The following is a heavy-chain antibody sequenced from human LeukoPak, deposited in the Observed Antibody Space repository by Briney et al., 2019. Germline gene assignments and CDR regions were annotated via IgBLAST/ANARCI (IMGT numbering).Heavy chain of an antibody. CDR3: ARGSRDAFDI. Sequence: GGSLRLSCAASGFTLSSYNMNWVRQAPGKGLEWVSYISSSGSTIYHADSVKGRFTISRDNAKNSLYLQMNSLRVEDTAVYYCARGSRDAFDIWGQGTMVSVSS. D-gene: IGHD2-2*01. CDR1: GFTLSSYN. J-gene: IGHJ3*02. V-gene: IGHV3-48*04. CDR2: ISSSGSTI.